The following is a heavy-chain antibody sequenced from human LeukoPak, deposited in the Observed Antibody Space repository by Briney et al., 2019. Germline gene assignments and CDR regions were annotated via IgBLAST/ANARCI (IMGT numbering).Heavy chain of an antibody. CDR1: GFTFDDYA. CDR2: ISWNSGSI. Sequence: QAGRSLRLSCAASGFTFDDYAMHWVRQAPGKGLEWVSGISWNSGSIGYADSVKGRFTISRDNAKNSLYLQMNSLRAEDTALYYCAKGDSSSWYDYFDYWGQGTLVTVSS. CDR3: AKGDSSSWYDYFDY. V-gene: IGHV3-9*01. J-gene: IGHJ4*02. D-gene: IGHD6-13*01.